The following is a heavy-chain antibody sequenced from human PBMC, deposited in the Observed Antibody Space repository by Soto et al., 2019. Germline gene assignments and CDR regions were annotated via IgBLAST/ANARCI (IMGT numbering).Heavy chain of an antibody. J-gene: IGHJ4*02. Sequence: GASVKVSCKASGYTFTRYGINWVRQAPGQGLEWMGGFDPENGKTIYAQKFQGRVTMTKDTSTNTAYMELSSLRSEDTAVYYCATEVRSSWTGPTKTFDYWGQGTLVTVSS. CDR1: GYTFTRYG. V-gene: IGHV1-24*01. CDR2: FDPENGKT. CDR3: ATEVRSSWTGPTKTFDY. D-gene: IGHD6-13*01.